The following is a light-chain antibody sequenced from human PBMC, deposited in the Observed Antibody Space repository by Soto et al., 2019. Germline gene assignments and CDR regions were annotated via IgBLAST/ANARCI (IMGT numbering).Light chain of an antibody. CDR2: DVS. Sequence: GDRVTIACRASQSISGWLAWYQQKPGKAPKLLIYDVSSLESGVPSRFSGSGSGTEFTLAISSLQPDDFATYYCQQYNSYPWTLGQGTKVDIK. CDR1: QSISGW. J-gene: IGKJ1*01. CDR3: QQYNSYPWT. V-gene: IGKV1-5*01.